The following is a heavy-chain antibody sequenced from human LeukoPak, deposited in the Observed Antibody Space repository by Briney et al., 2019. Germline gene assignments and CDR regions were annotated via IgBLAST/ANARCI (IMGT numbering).Heavy chain of an antibody. D-gene: IGHD4-17*01. CDR1: GYSFSSYS. J-gene: IGHJ2*01. CDR2: INTYNANT. Sequence: EASVKVSCKASGYSFSSYSLNWVRQAPGQGLEWMGWINTYNANTNYAQKVQGRITLTRDTSTSTAYMELRSLRFDDTAVYYCATDRLSPYDNGDGVGRWDFGLWGRGTLVTVSS. CDR3: ATDRLSPYDNGDGVGRWDFGL. V-gene: IGHV1-18*04.